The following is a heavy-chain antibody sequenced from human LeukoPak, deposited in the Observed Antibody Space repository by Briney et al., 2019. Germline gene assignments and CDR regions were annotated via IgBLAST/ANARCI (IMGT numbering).Heavy chain of an antibody. V-gene: IGHV4-59*12. Sequence: KPSETLSLTCTFSGGSLSSYYWSWIRQPPGKGLEWIGYIYYRGSTHYNPTLKSRVTISVDTSKNQFSRKLSSVTAADTAVYYCARDRSYGDYDYWGQGTLVSVSS. CDR2: IYYRGST. J-gene: IGHJ4*02. D-gene: IGHD4-17*01. CDR3: ARDRSYGDYDY. CDR1: GGSLSSYY.